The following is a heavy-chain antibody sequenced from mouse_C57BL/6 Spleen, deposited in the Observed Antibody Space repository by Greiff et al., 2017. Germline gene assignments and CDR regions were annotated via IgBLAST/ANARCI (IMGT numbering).Heavy chain of an antibody. D-gene: IGHD2-4*01. Sequence: EVKLMESVPELVRPGASVKLSCTASGFNIKNTYMHWVKQRPEQGLAWIGRIDPANGNTKSAPKFQGKATITADPSSHTAYLQLSSLTSEDTAIYYCARGDYDCAYWGQGTLVTVSA. CDR3: ARGDYDCAY. V-gene: IGHV14-3*01. J-gene: IGHJ3*01. CDR2: IDPANGNT. CDR1: GFNIKNTY.